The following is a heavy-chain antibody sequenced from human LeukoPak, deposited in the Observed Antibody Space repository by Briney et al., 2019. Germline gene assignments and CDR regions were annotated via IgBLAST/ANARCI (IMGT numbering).Heavy chain of an antibody. D-gene: IGHD5-18*01. CDR3: ARGNRRIQKSLYYYYMDV. CDR1: GGSFSGYH. CDR2: INHSGST. J-gene: IGHJ6*03. V-gene: IGHV4-34*01. Sequence: KPSETLSLTCAVYGGSFSGYHWSWIRQPPGKGLEWIGEINHSGSTNYNPPLKSRVTISVDTSKNQFSLKLSSVTAADTAVYYCARGNRRIQKSLYYYYMDVWGKGTTVTVSS.